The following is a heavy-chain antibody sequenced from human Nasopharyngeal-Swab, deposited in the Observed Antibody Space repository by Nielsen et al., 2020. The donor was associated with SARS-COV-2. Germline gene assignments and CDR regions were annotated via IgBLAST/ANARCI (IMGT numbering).Heavy chain of an antibody. CDR3: ARDDTTYTDRYHNWFDP. V-gene: IGHV3-21*01. D-gene: IGHD1-1*01. J-gene: IGHJ5*02. Sequence: GESLKISCAASGFTFSSYSMNWVRQAPGKGLELVSSISSSSSYIYYADSVKGRFTISRDNAKSSLYLQMNRLRAEDTAVYYCARDDTTYTDRYHNWFDPWGQGTLVTVSS. CDR1: GFTFSSYS. CDR2: ISSSSSYI.